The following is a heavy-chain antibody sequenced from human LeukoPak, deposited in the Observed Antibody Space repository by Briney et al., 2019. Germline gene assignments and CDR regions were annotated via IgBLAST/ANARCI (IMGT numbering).Heavy chain of an antibody. Sequence: PSETLSLTCAVSGGSFSGYYWSWIRQPPGKGLEWIGEINHSGSTNYNPSLKSRVTISVDTSKNQFSLKLSSVTAADTAVYYCAGSGYSGYDLNYWGQGTLVTVSS. J-gene: IGHJ4*02. D-gene: IGHD5-12*01. V-gene: IGHV4-34*01. CDR3: AGSGYSGYDLNY. CDR2: INHSGST. CDR1: GGSFSGYY.